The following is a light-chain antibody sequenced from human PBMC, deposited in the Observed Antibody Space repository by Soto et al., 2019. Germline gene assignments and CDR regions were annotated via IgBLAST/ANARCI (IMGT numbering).Light chain of an antibody. J-gene: IGLJ2*01. CDR2: DVD. CDR1: SSDIGGYNY. V-gene: IGLV2-14*03. CDR3: SSYTTSGALVF. Sequence: QSVLTQPASVSGSPGQSITISCTGTSSDIGGYNYVSWYQQHPGNAPKLLVYDVDRRPPAVSTRFSGSKSGTTASLTISGLQAEDEAVYICSSYTTSGALVFFGGGTKLTVL.